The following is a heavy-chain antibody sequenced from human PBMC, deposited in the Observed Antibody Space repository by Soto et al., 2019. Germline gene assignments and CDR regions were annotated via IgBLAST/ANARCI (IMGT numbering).Heavy chain of an antibody. J-gene: IGHJ4*02. CDR1: GGSISSYY. D-gene: IGHD7-27*01. CDR3: ARRWGTYFDF. V-gene: IGHV4-59*01. Sequence: QVQLQESGPGLVKPSETLSLTCTVSGGSISSYYWSWIRHPPGKGLDWIGYIYYRGSTDYDPSLKSRSTISVDTSKNQFSLKLSSVTAADTAVYYWARRWGTYFDFWGQGTLVTVSS. CDR2: IYYRGST.